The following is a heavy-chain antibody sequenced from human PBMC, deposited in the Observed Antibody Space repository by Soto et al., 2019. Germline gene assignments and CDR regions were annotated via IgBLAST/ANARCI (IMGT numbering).Heavy chain of an antibody. J-gene: IGHJ5*02. CDR1: GFTFSSYA. V-gene: IGHV3-23*01. CDR2: ISGSGGST. D-gene: IGHD4-17*01. CDR3: ARETYGDYVGYFDP. Sequence: GGSLRLSCAASGFTFSSYAMSWFRQAPGKGLEWVSGISGSGGSTDYADSVKGRFTLSRDNSKNTLYLQMNTLRAEDTAVYYCARETYGDYVGYFDPWGQGIQVTVSS.